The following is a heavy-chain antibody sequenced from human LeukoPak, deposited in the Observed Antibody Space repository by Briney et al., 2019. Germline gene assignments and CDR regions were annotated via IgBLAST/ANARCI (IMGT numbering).Heavy chain of an antibody. CDR1: GSTFRSYA. CDR2: ISGSGGST. Sequence: GGSLRLSCAASGSTFRSYAMSWVRQAPGKGLEWVSAISGSGGSTYYADSVKGRFTISRDNSKNTLYLQMNSLRAEDTAVYYCAKVRLQDFDYWGQGTLVTVSS. D-gene: IGHD2-15*01. CDR3: AKVRLQDFDY. V-gene: IGHV3-23*01. J-gene: IGHJ4*02.